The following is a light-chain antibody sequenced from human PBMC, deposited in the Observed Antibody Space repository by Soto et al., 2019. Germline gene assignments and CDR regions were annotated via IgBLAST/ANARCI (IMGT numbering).Light chain of an antibody. CDR2: GNS. Sequence: QSVLTQPPSVSGAPGQRVTISCTGSSSNIGAGYDVHWYQQLPGTAPKLLIYGNSNRPSGVPDRFSGSKSGTSASLAITGLQAWDEADYYGQSYDSSLSASCVFGTGTKLTVL. CDR3: QSYDSSLSASCV. V-gene: IGLV1-40*01. J-gene: IGLJ1*01. CDR1: SSNIGAGYD.